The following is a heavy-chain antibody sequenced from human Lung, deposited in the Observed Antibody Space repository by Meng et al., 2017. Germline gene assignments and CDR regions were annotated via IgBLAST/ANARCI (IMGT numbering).Heavy chain of an antibody. CDR3: ATRGNPYLNC. CDR1: GYTLSSDG. CDR2: INTYNGKT. J-gene: IGHJ4*02. V-gene: IGHV1-18*01. Sequence: HLVPSGAEWKKPGASVKVSCEASGYTLSSDGFSWVRQAPGQGLEWLGWINTYNGKTDYAQKFQGRITMTTDTFTSTAYMELRNLRSDDTAVYYCATRGNPYLNCWGQGTLVTVSS.